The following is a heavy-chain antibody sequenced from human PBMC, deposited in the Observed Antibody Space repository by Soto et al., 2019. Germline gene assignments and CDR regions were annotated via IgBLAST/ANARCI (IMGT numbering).Heavy chain of an antibody. CDR3: ARGTTTSAFSAMDV. J-gene: IGHJ6*02. Sequence: QVQLVESGGGVVQPGRSLRLSCAASGFTFSYHALNWVRQAPGKGLEWVAVISYDGDNKYIAESVKGRFTISRDNSKNTVSLQMNGLRTEDTGMYFCARGTTTSAFSAMDVWGQGTTVTVSS. CDR1: GFTFSYHA. V-gene: IGHV3-30-3*01. D-gene: IGHD1-1*01. CDR2: ISYDGDNK.